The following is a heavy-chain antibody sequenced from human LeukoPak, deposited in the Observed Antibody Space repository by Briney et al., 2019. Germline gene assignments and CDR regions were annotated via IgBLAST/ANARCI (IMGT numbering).Heavy chain of an antibody. J-gene: IGHJ3*02. D-gene: IGHD5-12*01. V-gene: IGHV3-48*03. CDR3: AKDQVADDAFDI. CDR2: ISSSGSTI. Sequence: GGSLRLSCAASGFTFSSYEMNWVRQAPGKGLEWVSYISSSGSTIYYADSVKGRFTISRDNSKNTLYLQMNSLRAEDTAVYYCAKDQVADDAFDIWGQGTMVTVSS. CDR1: GFTFSSYE.